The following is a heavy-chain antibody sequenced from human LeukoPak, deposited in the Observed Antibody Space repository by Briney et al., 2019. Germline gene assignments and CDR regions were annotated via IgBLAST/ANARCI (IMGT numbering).Heavy chain of an antibody. CDR2: IYYSGST. J-gene: IGHJ4*02. Sequence: PSETLSLTCTVSGGSISSSSYYWSWIRQHPGKGLEWIGYIYYSGSTYYNPSLKSRVTISVDTSKNQFSLKLSSVTAADTAVYYCARDKAYYYDSSGYYAAHYFDYWGQGTLVTVSS. CDR3: ARDKAYYYDSSGYYAAHYFDY. V-gene: IGHV4-31*03. D-gene: IGHD3-22*01. CDR1: GGSISSSSYY.